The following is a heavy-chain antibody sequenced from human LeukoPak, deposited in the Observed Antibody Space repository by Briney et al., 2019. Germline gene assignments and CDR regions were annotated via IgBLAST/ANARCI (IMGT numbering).Heavy chain of an antibody. CDR3: ARSTHRIAVAGAEDPPYFDY. V-gene: IGHV4-39*07. J-gene: IGHJ4*02. Sequence: SETLSLTCTVSGGSISSGGYYWSWIRQPPGKGLEWIGSIYHSGSTYYNPSLKSRVTISVDTSKNQFSLKLSSVTAADTAVYYCARSTHRIAVAGAEDPPYFDYWGQGTLVTVSS. CDR1: GGSISSGGYY. CDR2: IYHSGST. D-gene: IGHD6-19*01.